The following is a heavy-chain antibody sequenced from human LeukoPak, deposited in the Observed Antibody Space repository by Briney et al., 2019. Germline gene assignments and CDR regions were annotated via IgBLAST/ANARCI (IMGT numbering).Heavy chain of an antibody. D-gene: IGHD3-16*01. J-gene: IGHJ4*01. CDR1: GYTFTSYY. Sequence: GASVKVSCKASGYTFTSYYMHWVRQAPGQGLEWMGIINPSGGSTSYAQKFQGRVTMTRDTSTSTVYMELSSLRSEDTAMYYCARGDFISSRDYLFFFDYWGQGSLVTVSS. CDR3: ARGDFISSRDYLFFFDY. V-gene: IGHV1-46*01. CDR2: INPSGGST.